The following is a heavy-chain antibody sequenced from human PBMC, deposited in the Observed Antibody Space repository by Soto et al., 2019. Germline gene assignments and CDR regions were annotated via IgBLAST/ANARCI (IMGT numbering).Heavy chain of an antibody. CDR3: ARAEQPDHQNYYYYYGMDV. V-gene: IGHV1-69*06. CDR1: GGTFSSYA. Sequence: QVQLVQSGAEVKKPGSSVKVSCKASGGTFSSYAISWVRQAPGQGLEWMGGIIPIFGTANYAQKFQGRVTITAEKSTSTAYMELSSLRSEDTAVYYCARAEQPDHQNYYYYYGMDVWGQGTTVTVSS. J-gene: IGHJ6*02. CDR2: IIPIFGTA. D-gene: IGHD6-13*01.